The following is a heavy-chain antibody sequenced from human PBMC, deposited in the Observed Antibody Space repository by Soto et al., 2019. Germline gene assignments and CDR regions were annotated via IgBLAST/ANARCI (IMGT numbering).Heavy chain of an antibody. Sequence: EVQLVESGGGLVKPGGSLRLSCAASGFTFSNAWMSWVRQAPGKGLEWVGRIKSKTDGGTTDYAAPVKGRFTISRDDSKNTLYLQMNSLKTEDTAVYYCTTEGLYYDFWSGFSRDRWFDPWGQGTLVTVSS. CDR1: GFTFSNAW. D-gene: IGHD3-3*01. V-gene: IGHV3-15*01. CDR2: IKSKTDGGTT. J-gene: IGHJ5*02. CDR3: TTEGLYYDFWSGFSRDRWFDP.